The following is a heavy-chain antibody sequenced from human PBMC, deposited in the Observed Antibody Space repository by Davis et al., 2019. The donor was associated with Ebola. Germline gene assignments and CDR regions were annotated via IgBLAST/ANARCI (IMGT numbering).Heavy chain of an antibody. J-gene: IGHJ5*02. Sequence: AASVKVSCKASGYIFTSYAIHWVRQAPGQRPEWVGWINADNGKTDHSQKFQGRVTITRDKSATTAYMELSSLRSEDTAVYYCAREKYRGQQLVVWSDPWGQGTLVTVSS. V-gene: IGHV1-3*01. D-gene: IGHD6-13*01. CDR1: GYIFTSYA. CDR2: INADNGKT. CDR3: AREKYRGQQLVVWSDP.